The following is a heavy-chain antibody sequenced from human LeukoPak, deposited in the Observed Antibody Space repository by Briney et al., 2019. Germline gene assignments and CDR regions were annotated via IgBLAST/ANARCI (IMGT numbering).Heavy chain of an antibody. CDR2: ISGSGGTT. Sequence: GGSLRLSCAASGFTFSSYAMNWVRQAPGKGLEWVSVISGSGGTTYYADSVKGRFTISRDNSKNTPYLQMNSLRAEDTAIYYCAKDRYSSNWYFSDYWGQGTLVTVSS. CDR3: AKDRYSSNWYFSDY. D-gene: IGHD6-13*01. J-gene: IGHJ4*02. CDR1: GFTFSSYA. V-gene: IGHV3-23*01.